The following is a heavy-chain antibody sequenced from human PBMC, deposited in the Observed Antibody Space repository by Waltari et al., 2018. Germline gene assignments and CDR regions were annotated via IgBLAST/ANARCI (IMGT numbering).Heavy chain of an antibody. J-gene: IGHJ4*02. CDR1: GFTFSSYA. CDR2: ISGSGGST. CDR3: ANTMSFSSSEYYFDY. D-gene: IGHD6-6*01. V-gene: IGHV3-23*01. Sequence: EVQLLESGGGLVQPGGSLRLSCAASGFTFSSYAMSWVRQAPGKGLEWVSAISGSGGSTYYADSVKGRFTISRDNSKNTLYLQMNSLRAEDTAVYYCANTMSFSSSEYYFDYWGQGTLVTVSS.